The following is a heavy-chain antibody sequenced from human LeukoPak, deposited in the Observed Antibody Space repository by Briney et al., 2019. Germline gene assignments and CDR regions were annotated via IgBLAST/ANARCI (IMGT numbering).Heavy chain of an antibody. V-gene: IGHV4-34*01. CDR2: INHSGST. J-gene: IGHJ4*02. CDR3: ARVEGGGQHIVVVTAQNFDY. CDR1: GFTFSSYS. Sequence: GSLRLSCAASGFTFSSYSMNWVRQAPGKGLEWIGEINHSGSTNYNPSLKSRVTISVDTSKNQFSLKLSSVTAADTAVYYCARVEGGGQHIVVVTAQNFDYWGQGTLVTVSS. D-gene: IGHD2-21*02.